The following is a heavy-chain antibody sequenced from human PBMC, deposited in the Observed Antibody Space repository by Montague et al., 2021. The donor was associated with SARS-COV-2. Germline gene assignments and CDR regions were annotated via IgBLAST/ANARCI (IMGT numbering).Heavy chain of an antibody. Sequence: SLRLSCAASGFTFDDYAMHWVRQAPGKGLEWVSGISWNSGSIGYADSVKGRFTISRDNAKNSPYLQMNSLRAEDTALYYCAKDIDGHNSTFDYWGQGTLVTVSS. CDR2: ISWNSGSI. CDR3: AKDIDGHNSTFDY. D-gene: IGHD6-13*01. CDR1: GFTFDDYA. J-gene: IGHJ4*02. V-gene: IGHV3-9*01.